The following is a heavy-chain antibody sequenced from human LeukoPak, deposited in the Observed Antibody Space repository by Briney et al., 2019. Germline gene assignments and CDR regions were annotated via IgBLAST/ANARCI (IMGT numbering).Heavy chain of an antibody. CDR2: INAVNGNT. D-gene: IGHD5-18*01. CDR3: ARVVDAGMVTTFDY. CDR1: GYTFTGYY. Sequence: ASVKVSCKASGYTFTGYYMHWVRQAPGQGLEWMEWINAVNGNTKYSQKFQGRVTISRDTPASTAYMELSSLRSEDTAVYYCARVVDAGMVTTFDYWGQGTLVTVSS. V-gene: IGHV1-3*01. J-gene: IGHJ4*02.